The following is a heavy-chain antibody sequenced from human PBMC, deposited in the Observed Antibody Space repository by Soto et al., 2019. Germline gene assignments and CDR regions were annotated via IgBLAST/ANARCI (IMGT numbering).Heavy chain of an antibody. CDR2: TTTDGTT. V-gene: IGHV3-53*02. Sequence: EVQVLATGGGLIQPGGSLRLSCAASGFTVNSNYMSWVRQATGEGLQWVSITTTDGTTYYADSVKGRFTVDRDNSKNTLYLQMNSLRAKDTAVYYSADGDGCILDVWGQGTTVSVSS. CDR3: ADGDGCILDV. CDR1: GFTVNSNY. J-gene: IGHJ6*02. D-gene: IGHD2-8*01.